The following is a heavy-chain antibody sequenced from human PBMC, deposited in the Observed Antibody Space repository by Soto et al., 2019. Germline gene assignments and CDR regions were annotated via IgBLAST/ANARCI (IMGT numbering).Heavy chain of an antibody. V-gene: IGHV3-30*18. CDR3: AKDHSGYDDPKSYYYGMDV. J-gene: IGHJ6*02. Sequence: GGSLRLSCAASGFTFSSYGMHWVRQAPGKGLEWVAVISYDGSNKYYADSVKGRFTISRDNSKNTLYLQMNSLRAEDTAVYYCAKDHSGYDDPKSYYYGMDVWGQGTTVTVSS. CDR1: GFTFSSYG. D-gene: IGHD5-12*01. CDR2: ISYDGSNK.